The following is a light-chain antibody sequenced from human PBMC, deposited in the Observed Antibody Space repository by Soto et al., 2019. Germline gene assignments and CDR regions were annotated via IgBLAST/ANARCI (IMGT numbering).Light chain of an antibody. CDR3: QQRRSWQVT. CDR1: QSVSSD. Sequence: EIVMTQSPATLSASPGERATLSCRASQSVSSDLAWYHQKPGQAPRLLIYDASKRATGIPARFSGSGSGTNFTLTISSLEPEDFAVYYCQQRRSWQVTFGQGTRLEIK. CDR2: DAS. V-gene: IGKV3-11*01. J-gene: IGKJ5*01.